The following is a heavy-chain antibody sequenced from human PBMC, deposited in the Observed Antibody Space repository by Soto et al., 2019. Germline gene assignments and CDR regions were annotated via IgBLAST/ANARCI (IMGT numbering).Heavy chain of an antibody. CDR3: ARGRRSRTRGSGSYFPFYYGMDV. CDR2: IDQDGGEK. D-gene: IGHD3-10*01. V-gene: IGHV3-7*02. Sequence: GGSLRLSCAASGFTFSNYWMAWVRQAPGKGLEWVANIDQDGGEKYYVDSVKGRFTISRDNAKNSLYLHMNSLRAADTAVYYCARGRRSRTRGSGSYFPFYYGMDVWGQGTTVTVSS. J-gene: IGHJ6*02. CDR1: GFTFSNYW.